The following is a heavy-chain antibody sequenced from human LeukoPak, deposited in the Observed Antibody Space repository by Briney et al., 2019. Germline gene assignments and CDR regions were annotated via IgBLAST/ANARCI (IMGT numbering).Heavy chain of an antibody. CDR1: GFTFSSYS. V-gene: IGHV3-21*01. D-gene: IGHD6-25*01. J-gene: IGHJ3*01. CDR3: ARGDSSGPSG. Sequence: GGSLRLSCAASGFTFSSYSMNWVRQAPGKGLEWVSSISSSSSYIYYADSVKGRFTISRDNAKDTLYLQMDSLRAEDTAVYYCARGDSSGPSGWGQGTLVTVSS. CDR2: ISSSSSYI.